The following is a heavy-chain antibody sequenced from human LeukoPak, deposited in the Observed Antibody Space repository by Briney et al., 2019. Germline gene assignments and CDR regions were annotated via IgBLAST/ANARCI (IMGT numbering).Heavy chain of an antibody. D-gene: IGHD4-23*01. V-gene: IGHV4-4*07. Sequence: PSETLSLTCTVSDDSITTSYWSWIRQSAGKGLEWIGRVTRNGGVLYNSNDSPLRSRVILSVDASKNQFYLTLSGVTAADTGVYYCARGNGWKLHDYWGQGIQVTVSS. CDR3: ARGNGWKLHDY. CDR1: DDSITTSY. CDR2: VTRNGGVLYN. J-gene: IGHJ4*02.